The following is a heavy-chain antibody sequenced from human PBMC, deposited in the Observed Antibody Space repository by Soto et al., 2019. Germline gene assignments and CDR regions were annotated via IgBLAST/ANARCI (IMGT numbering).Heavy chain of an antibody. CDR1: GFSLSTSGVG. Sequence: SGPTLVNPTQTLTLTCTFSGFSLSTSGVGVGWIRQPPGKALEWLALIYWDDDKRYSPSLKSRLTITKDTSKNQVVLTMTNMDPMDTATYYCAHRLQIAVTGTLDYWGQGTLVTVSS. CDR2: IYWDDDK. D-gene: IGHD6-19*01. CDR3: AHRLQIAVTGTLDY. J-gene: IGHJ4*02. V-gene: IGHV2-5*02.